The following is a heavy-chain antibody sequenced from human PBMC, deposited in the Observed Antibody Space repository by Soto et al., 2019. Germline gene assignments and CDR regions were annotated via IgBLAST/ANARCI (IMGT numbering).Heavy chain of an antibody. D-gene: IGHD5-12*01. CDR2: IYYSGST. CDR1: GGSISSYY. J-gene: IGHJ6*03. Sequence: SETLSLTCTVSGGSISSYYWSWIRQPPGKGLEWIGYIYYSGSTNYNPSLKSRVTISVDTSKNQFSLKLSSVTAADTAVYYCASQNSGYDFFPFSTYYYYYMDVWGKGTTVTVSS. CDR3: ASQNSGYDFFPFSTYYYYYMDV. V-gene: IGHV4-59*01.